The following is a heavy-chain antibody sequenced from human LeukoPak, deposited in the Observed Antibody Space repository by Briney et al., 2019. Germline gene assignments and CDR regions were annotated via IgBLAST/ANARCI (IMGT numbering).Heavy chain of an antibody. CDR3: ARGSFGVAAAGSQNYYMDV. CDR2: ISAYNGNT. D-gene: IGHD6-13*01. CDR1: GYTFTSYG. Sequence: GASVKVSCKASGYTFTSYGISWVRQAPGQGLEWMGWISAYNGNTNYAQKLQGRVTMTTDTSTSTAYMELSSLRSEDTAVYYCARGSFGVAAAGSQNYYMDVWGKGTTVTVSS. V-gene: IGHV1-18*01. J-gene: IGHJ6*03.